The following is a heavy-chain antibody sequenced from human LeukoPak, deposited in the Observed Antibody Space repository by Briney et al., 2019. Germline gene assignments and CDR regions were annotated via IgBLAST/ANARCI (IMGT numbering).Heavy chain of an antibody. Sequence: SETLSLTCAVYGGSFSGYYWSWIRQPPGKGLDWIGEINHSGSTNYNPSLKSRVTISVDTSKNQFSLKLSSVTAADTTVYYCAMLVPAAITPLEGIAAAGNVVDYWGQGTLVTVSS. D-gene: IGHD6-13*01. CDR1: GGSFSGYY. CDR3: AMLVPAAITPLEGIAAAGNVVDY. J-gene: IGHJ4*02. CDR2: INHSGST. V-gene: IGHV4-34*01.